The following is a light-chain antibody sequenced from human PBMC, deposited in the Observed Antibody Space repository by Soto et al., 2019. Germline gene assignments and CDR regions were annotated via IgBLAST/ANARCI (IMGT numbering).Light chain of an antibody. CDR1: SGHSSYI. J-gene: IGLJ2*01. CDR2: REGSGSY. V-gene: IGLV4-60*02. Sequence: QPVLTQSSSASASLGSSVKLTCTLSSGHSSYIIAWHQQQPGKAPRYLMKREGSGSYNKGSGVPDRFSGSSSGADRYLTISNLKFEDEADYYCETWDSNTRVFGAGTKVTVL. CDR3: ETWDSNTRV.